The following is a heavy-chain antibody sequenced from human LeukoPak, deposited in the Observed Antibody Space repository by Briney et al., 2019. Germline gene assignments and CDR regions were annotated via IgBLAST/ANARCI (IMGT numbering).Heavy chain of an antibody. Sequence: GGSLRLSCAASGFTFSSYAMSWVRQAPGKGLERVSAISGSAGSTYYADSVKGRFTISRDNSKNTLYLQMNSLRAEDTAVYYCAKRYGGNYYFDYWGQGTLVTVSS. J-gene: IGHJ4*02. V-gene: IGHV3-23*01. CDR3: AKRYGGNYYFDY. CDR1: GFTFSSYA. CDR2: ISGSAGST. D-gene: IGHD4-23*01.